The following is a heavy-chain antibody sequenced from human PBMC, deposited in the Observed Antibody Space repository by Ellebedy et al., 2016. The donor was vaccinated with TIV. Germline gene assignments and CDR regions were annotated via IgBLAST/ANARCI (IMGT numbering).Heavy chain of an antibody. CDR1: GFTFSSYA. CDR3: AHIWDVNTTPDY. J-gene: IGHJ4*02. CDR2: ISGSGGST. D-gene: IGHD1-1*01. V-gene: IGHV3-23*01. Sequence: GGSLRLXCAASGFTFSSYAMSWVRQAPGKGLEWVSAISGSGGSTYYADSVKGRFTISRDNSKNTLYLQMNSLRAEDTAVYYCAHIWDVNTTPDYWGQGTLVTVSS.